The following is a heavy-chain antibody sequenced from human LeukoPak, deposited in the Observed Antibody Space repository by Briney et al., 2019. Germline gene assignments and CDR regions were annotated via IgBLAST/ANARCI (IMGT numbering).Heavy chain of an antibody. Sequence: GASLRLSCAASGFIFSNYAISWVRQAPGKALEWVSAITGSGGTTYYADSVKGRFTISRDNSKNTLYLQINSLRAEDTAVYYCAKWGDYDVLTGYYDSDYWGQGTLVTVSS. CDR1: GFIFSNYA. CDR2: ITGSGGTT. J-gene: IGHJ4*02. V-gene: IGHV3-23*01. D-gene: IGHD3-9*01. CDR3: AKWGDYDVLTGYYDSDY.